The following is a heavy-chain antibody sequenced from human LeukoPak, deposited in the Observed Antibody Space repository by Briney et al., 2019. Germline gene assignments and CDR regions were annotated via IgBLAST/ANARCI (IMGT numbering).Heavy chain of an antibody. CDR3: ARHASRRGAAAGPYYFDY. CDR2: IYYSGST. D-gene: IGHD6-13*01. J-gene: IGHJ4*02. V-gene: IGHV4-61*05. CDR1: GGSISSSSYY. Sequence: PSETLSLTCTVSGGSISSSSYYWGWIRQPPGKGLEWIGYIYYSGSTNYNPSLKSRVTISVDTSKNQFSLKLSSVTAADTAVYYCARHASRRGAAAGPYYFDYWGQGTLVTVSS.